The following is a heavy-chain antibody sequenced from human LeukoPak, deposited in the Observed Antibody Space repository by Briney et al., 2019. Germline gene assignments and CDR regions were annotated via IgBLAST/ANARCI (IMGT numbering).Heavy chain of an antibody. CDR1: GGSISSGSYY. V-gene: IGHV4-61*02. D-gene: IGHD3-3*01. J-gene: IGHJ3*02. Sequence: SETLSLTCTVSGGSISSGSYYWSWIRRPAGKGLVWIGRIYTSGSTNYNPSLKIRVTISVDTSKNQFSLKLTSVSAADTAVYYCARGESLEWLSDAFDIWGQGTMVTVSS. CDR3: ARGESLEWLSDAFDI. CDR2: IYTSGST.